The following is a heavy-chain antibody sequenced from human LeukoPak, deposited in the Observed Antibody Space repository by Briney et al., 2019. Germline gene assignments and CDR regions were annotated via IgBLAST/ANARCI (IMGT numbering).Heavy chain of an antibody. J-gene: IGHJ6*03. CDR1: GFTFSSYS. CDR2: ISSSSSYI. CDR3: ARVSGGSGSYSYYYYMDV. D-gene: IGHD3-10*01. V-gene: IGHV3-21*01. Sequence: GGSLRLSCAASGFTFSSYSMNWVRQAPGKGLEWVSSISSSSSYIYYADSVKGRFTISRDNAKNSLYLQMNSLRAEDTAVYYCARVSGGSGSYSYYYYMDVWGKGTTVTVSS.